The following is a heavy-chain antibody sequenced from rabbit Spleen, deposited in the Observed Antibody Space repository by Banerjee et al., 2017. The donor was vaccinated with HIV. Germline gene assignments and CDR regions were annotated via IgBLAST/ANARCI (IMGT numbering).Heavy chain of an antibody. D-gene: IGHD6-1*01. V-gene: IGHV1S45*01. CDR1: GFSLSSRYY. J-gene: IGHJ4*01. CDR3: ARDVAGYAAYGDDNL. Sequence: QEQLEESGGDLVKPEGSLTLTCTASGFSLSSRYYMSWVRQAPGKGLEWIACIDAGSSGITYYASWAKGRFTISKTSSTTVTLQMTSLTAADTATYFCARDVAGYAAYGDDNLWGPGTLVTVS. CDR2: IDAGSSGIT.